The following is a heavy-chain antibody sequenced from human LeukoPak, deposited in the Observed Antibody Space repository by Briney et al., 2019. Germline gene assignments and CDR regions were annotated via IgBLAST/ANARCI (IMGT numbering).Heavy chain of an antibody. D-gene: IGHD3-3*01. CDR3: ARVSRSGYYGEY. V-gene: IGHV3-7*01. CDR1: GFTFSIYW. Sequence: GGSLRLSCLASGFTFSIYWMTWVRQAPGKGLEWVANINEDGSKQYSVDSVKGRFTMSRDTAKNSLYLQMDSLRVEDTAVYYCARVSRSGYYGEYWGQGTLVTVSS. J-gene: IGHJ4*02. CDR2: INEDGSKQ.